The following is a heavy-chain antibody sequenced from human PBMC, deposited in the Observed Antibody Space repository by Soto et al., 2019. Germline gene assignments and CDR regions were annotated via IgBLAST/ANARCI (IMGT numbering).Heavy chain of an antibody. CDR3: ALHQYTGPAATGRFDP. Sequence: GGSLRLSCGASGFAFSNYWMHWVRQAPGKGLVWVSRINGDGSDTKYADSVKGRFTISRDNAKNTVYLQMNSLRAEDTAVYYYALHQYTGPAATGRFDPWGQGTLVTVSS. CDR1: GFAFSNYW. J-gene: IGHJ5*02. V-gene: IGHV3-74*03. D-gene: IGHD2-15*01. CDR2: INGDGSDT.